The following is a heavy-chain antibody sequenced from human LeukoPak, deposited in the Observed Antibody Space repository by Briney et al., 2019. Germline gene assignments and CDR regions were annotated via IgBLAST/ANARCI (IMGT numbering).Heavy chain of an antibody. CDR1: GYTFTSYY. Sequence: ASVKVSCKASGYTFTSYYMHWVRQAPGHGLEWMGIINPSDGSTSYAQKFQGRVTMTRDTSTSTVYMELSSLRSEDTAVYYCARALYYDFWSGYYKEENSFDPWGQGTLVTVSS. J-gene: IGHJ5*02. D-gene: IGHD3-3*01. CDR3: ARALYYDFWSGYYKEENSFDP. V-gene: IGHV1-46*01. CDR2: INPSDGST.